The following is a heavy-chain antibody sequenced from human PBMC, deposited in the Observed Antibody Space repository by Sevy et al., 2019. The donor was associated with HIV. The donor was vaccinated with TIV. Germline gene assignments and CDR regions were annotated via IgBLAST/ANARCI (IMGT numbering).Heavy chain of an antibody. CDR1: GFTFSSYA. CDR2: ISGSGGST. D-gene: IGHD2-15*01. CDR3: ATNRCSGGSCYRLNAFDI. Sequence: GGSLRLSCAASGFTFSSYAMSWVRQAPGKGLEWVSAISGSGGSTYYADSMKGRFTISRDNSKNTLYLQMNSLRAEDTAVYYCATNRCSGGSCYRLNAFDIWGQGTMVTVSS. J-gene: IGHJ3*02. V-gene: IGHV3-23*01.